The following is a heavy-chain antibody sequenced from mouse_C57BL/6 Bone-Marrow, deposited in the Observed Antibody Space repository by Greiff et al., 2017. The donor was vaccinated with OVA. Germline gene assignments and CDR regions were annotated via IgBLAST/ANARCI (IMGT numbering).Heavy chain of an antibody. Sequence: EVKVEESGPGLAKPSQTLSLTCSVTGYSITSDYWNWIRKFPGNKLEYMGYISYSGSTYYNPSLKSRISITRDTSKIQYYLHLNSVTTEDTATYYCATIYYYGSSFWYCDVWGTGTTVTVSS. CDR2: ISYSGST. D-gene: IGHD1-1*01. J-gene: IGHJ1*03. CDR1: GYSITSDY. CDR3: ATIYYYGSSFWYCDV. V-gene: IGHV3-8*01.